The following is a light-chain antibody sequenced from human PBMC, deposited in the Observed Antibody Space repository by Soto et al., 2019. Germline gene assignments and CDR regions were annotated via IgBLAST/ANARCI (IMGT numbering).Light chain of an antibody. J-gene: IGKJ5*01. CDR2: AAS. V-gene: IGKV1-27*01. CDR1: QGISNF. Sequence: DIQMTQSPSSLSASVGDRVTITCRASQGISNFLAWYQQKPGKVPKLLISAASTLQSVVPSRFSGSGSGTDFYLTITSLQPEDVATYYCQKYSSVITFGQGTRLEIK. CDR3: QKYSSVIT.